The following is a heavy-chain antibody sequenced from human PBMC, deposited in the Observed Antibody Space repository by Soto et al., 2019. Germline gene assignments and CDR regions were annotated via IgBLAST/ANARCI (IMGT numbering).Heavy chain of an antibody. CDR3: VRRHVSRTGIDWFDP. J-gene: IGHJ5*02. CDR2: INAANGDT. V-gene: IGHV1-3*01. CDR1: GYTFTSYG. D-gene: IGHD1-1*01. Sequence: ASVKVSCKASGYTFTSYGIHWVRQAPGQRLEWMGWINAANGDTKYSPKFQGRVTITRDTSASTAYMELSSLRSEDTAVYYCVRRHVSRTGIDWFDPWGQRTLVTVSS.